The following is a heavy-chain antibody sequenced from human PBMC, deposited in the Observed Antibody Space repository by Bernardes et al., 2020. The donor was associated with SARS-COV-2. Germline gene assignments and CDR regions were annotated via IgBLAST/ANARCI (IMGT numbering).Heavy chain of an antibody. Sequence: SETLSLTCTVSGDSIRSNRYYWGWIRQPPGKGLEWIGSVFYSGITYYNPSLKSRVTISVDTSRNQFSLNLRAVTAADTALFFCVRDAIYDSHGFDVWGQGTMVAVSS. CDR2: VFYSGIT. CDR1: GDSIRSNRYY. V-gene: IGHV4-39*07. D-gene: IGHD3-3*01. J-gene: IGHJ3*01. CDR3: VRDAIYDSHGFDV.